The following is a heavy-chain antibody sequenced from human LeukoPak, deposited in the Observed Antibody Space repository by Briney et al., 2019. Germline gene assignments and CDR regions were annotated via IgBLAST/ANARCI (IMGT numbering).Heavy chain of an antibody. Sequence: GRSLRLSCAASGFTFSSYGMHWVRQAPGKGLEWVAVIWYDGSNKYYADSVKGRFTISRDNAKNSLYLQMNRLRAEDTAVYWCARDYIAYDPLDYWGQGTLVTVSS. CDR3: ARDYIAYDPLDY. D-gene: IGHD3-3*01. J-gene: IGHJ4*02. CDR1: GFTFSSYG. V-gene: IGHV3-33*01. CDR2: IWYDGSNK.